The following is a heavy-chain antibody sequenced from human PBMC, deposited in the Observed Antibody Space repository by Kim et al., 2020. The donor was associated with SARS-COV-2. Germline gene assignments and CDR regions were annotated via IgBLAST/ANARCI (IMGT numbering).Heavy chain of an antibody. Sequence: NKYYADSVKGRFTISRDNSKNTLYLQMNSLRAEDTAVYYCARDWDGDIDYWGQGTLVTVSS. V-gene: IGHV3-33*01. CDR2: NK. J-gene: IGHJ4*02. CDR3: ARDWDGDIDY. D-gene: IGHD4-17*01.